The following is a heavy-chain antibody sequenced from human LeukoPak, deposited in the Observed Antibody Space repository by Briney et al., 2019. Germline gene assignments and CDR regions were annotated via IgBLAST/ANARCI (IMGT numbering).Heavy chain of an antibody. Sequence: ASVKVSCKASGYTFTSYYMHWVRQAPGQGLEWMGIINPSGGSTSYAQEFQGRVTMTRDTSMSTVYMELGSLRSEDTAVYYCARVNGGNSGLSYWGQGTLVTVSS. CDR3: ARVNGGNSGLSY. V-gene: IGHV1-46*03. J-gene: IGHJ4*02. D-gene: IGHD4-23*01. CDR2: INPSGGST. CDR1: GYTFTSYY.